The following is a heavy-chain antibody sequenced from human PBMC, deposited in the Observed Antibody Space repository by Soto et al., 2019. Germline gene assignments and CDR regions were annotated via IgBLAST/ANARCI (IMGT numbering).Heavy chain of an antibody. Sequence: QVQLVQSGAEVKKPGASVKVSCKASVYTFTNYDIHWVRQATGQGLEWMGWMNPDSGNTGQSKQFQGRVTMTMDTSISTAYMEMSSLRSEDTAVYYCARGRFRRTWFDPWGQGTLVTISS. V-gene: IGHV1-8*01. J-gene: IGHJ5*02. D-gene: IGHD3-16*01. CDR1: VYTFTNYD. CDR3: ARGRFRRTWFDP. CDR2: MNPDSGNT.